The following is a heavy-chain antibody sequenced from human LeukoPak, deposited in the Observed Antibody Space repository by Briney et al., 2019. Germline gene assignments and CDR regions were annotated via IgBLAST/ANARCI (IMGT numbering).Heavy chain of an antibody. V-gene: IGHV1-3*01. CDR3: ARRAQRTFDH. J-gene: IGHJ4*02. CDR2: INVGNGNT. CDR1: VYTFTNNA. Sequence: ASVKVSCKASVYTFTNNAIHWVRQAPGQRLEWMGWINVGNGNTKYSQKFQGRVTISRDTSASTAYVEMNTLRSEDTAVYYCARRAQRTFDHWDQGTLVTVAS.